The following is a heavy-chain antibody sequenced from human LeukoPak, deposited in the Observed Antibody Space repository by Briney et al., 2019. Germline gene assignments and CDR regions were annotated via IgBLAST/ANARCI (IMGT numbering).Heavy chain of an antibody. V-gene: IGHV3-30*03. CDR1: GFTLSSYS. CDR2: ISYDGSNK. Sequence: GGSLRLSCAASGFTLSSYSMNWVRQAPGKGLEWVAVISYDGSNKYYADSVKGRFTISRDNSKNTLYLQMNSLRAEDTAVYYCARDPAPYGEYYFDYWGQGTLVTVSS. D-gene: IGHD3-10*01. CDR3: ARDPAPYGEYYFDY. J-gene: IGHJ4*02.